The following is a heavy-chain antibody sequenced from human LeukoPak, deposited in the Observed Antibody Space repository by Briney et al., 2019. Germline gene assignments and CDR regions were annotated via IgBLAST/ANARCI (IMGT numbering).Heavy chain of an antibody. CDR1: GFTFSSYA. CDR2: ISGTGGST. CDR3: LGSGYSSS. V-gene: IGHV3-23*01. Sequence: PGGSLRLSCAASGFTFSSYAINWVCQAPGKGLEWVSGISGTGGSTHYADSVKGRFTISRDNSKNTLYLQMNSLRAEDTAVYYCLGSGYSSSWGQGTLVTVSS. J-gene: IGHJ4*02. D-gene: IGHD6-6*01.